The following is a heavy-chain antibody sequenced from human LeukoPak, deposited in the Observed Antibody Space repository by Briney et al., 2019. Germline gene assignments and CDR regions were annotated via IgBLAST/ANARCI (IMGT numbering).Heavy chain of an antibody. CDR3: AKCPGVTPLTEAAKEDYYYYYYMDV. J-gene: IGHJ6*03. CDR2: ISGSGGST. CDR1: GFTFSSYA. V-gene: IGHV3-23*01. D-gene: IGHD2-15*01. Sequence: GGSLRLSCAASGFTFSSYAMSWVRQAPGKGLEWVSAISGSGGSTYYADSVKGRFTISRDNSKNTLYLQMNSLRAEDTAVYYCAKCPGVTPLTEAAKEDYYYYYYMDVWGKGTTVTVSS.